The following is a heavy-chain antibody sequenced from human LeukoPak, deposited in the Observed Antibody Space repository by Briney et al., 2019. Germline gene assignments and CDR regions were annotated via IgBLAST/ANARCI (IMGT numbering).Heavy chain of an antibody. J-gene: IGHJ4*02. CDR2: MNPNSGNT. Sequence: ASVKVSCKASGYTFTSYDINWVRQATGQGLEWMGWMNPNSGNTGYAQKFQGRVTMTRNTSISTAYMELSSLRSKDTAVYYCARGPLWGAVTGTDYWGQGTLVTVSS. CDR1: GYTFTSYD. CDR3: ARGPLWGAVTGTDY. V-gene: IGHV1-8*01. D-gene: IGHD6-19*01.